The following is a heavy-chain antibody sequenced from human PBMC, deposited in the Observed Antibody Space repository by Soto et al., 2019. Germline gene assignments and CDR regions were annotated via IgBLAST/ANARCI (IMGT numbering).Heavy chain of an antibody. CDR3: AKGRSYYYYYGVDV. V-gene: IGHV3-30*04. Sequence: GGSLRLSCAASGFSFSSYTMHWVRQTPGKGLERVAVISHDGGDKYYADSVKGRFTISRDNSKSTLYLQMNSLRAGDTALYYCAKGRSYYYYYGVDVWGQGTTVT. CDR2: ISHDGGDK. J-gene: IGHJ6*02. CDR1: GFSFSSYT.